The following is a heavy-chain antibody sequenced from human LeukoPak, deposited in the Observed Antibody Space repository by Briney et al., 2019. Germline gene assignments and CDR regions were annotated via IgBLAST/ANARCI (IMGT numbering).Heavy chain of an antibody. CDR3: AKGGLDRVTMVRGVD. CDR2: IRGSGGTT. CDR1: GFTFSSYA. D-gene: IGHD3-10*01. V-gene: IGHV3-23*01. J-gene: IGHJ4*02. Sequence: GGSLRLSCADSGFTFSSYAMSWVRQAPGKGLEWVSAIRGSGGTTYYADSVKGRFTISRDNSKNTLYLQMNSLRAEDTAVYYCAKGGLDRVTMVRGVDWGQGTPVTVSS.